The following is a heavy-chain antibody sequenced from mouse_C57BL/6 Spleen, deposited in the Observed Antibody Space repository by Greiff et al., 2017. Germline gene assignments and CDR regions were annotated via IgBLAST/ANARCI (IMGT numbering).Heavy chain of an antibody. V-gene: IGHV2-2*01. Sequence: QVQLQQSGPGLVQPSQSLSITCTASGFSLTSYGVHWVRQSPGKGLEWLGVIWSGGGTDYNAAFISRLSISKDNSKSQVFFKMNRLQADDTAIYYCARKGAGTGYAMDYWGQGTSVTVSS. CDR3: ARKGAGTGYAMDY. CDR2: IWSGGGT. CDR1: GFSLTSYG. J-gene: IGHJ4*01. D-gene: IGHD4-1*01.